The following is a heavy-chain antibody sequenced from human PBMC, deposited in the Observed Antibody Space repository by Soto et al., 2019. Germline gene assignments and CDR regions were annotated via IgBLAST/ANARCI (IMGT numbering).Heavy chain of an antibody. V-gene: IGHV4-39*01. CDR2: IYYSGST. Sequence: SETLSLTCTVSGGSISSSSYYWGWIRQPPGKGLEWIGSIYYSGSTYYNPSLKSRVTISVDTSKNQFSLKLSSVTAADTAVYYCARHDLPTAGGDYMDVWGKGTTVTVSS. D-gene: IGHD2-15*01. CDR1: GGSISSSSYY. J-gene: IGHJ6*03. CDR3: ARHDLPTAGGDYMDV.